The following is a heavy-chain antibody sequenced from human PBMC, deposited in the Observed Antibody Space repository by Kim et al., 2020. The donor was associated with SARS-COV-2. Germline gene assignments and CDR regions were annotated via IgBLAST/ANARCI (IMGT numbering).Heavy chain of an antibody. CDR3: ARRGLGYCSGGSCYSGFDY. J-gene: IGHJ4*02. CDR2: IYYSGST. V-gene: IGHV4-59*08. D-gene: IGHD2-15*01. CDR1: GGSISSYY. Sequence: SETLSLTCTVSGGSISSYYWSWIRQPPGKGLEWIGYIYYSGSTNYNPSLKSRGTITVDTTKNQFSLKLSSVTAADTAVYYCARRGLGYCSGGSCYSGFDYWGQGTLITVSS.